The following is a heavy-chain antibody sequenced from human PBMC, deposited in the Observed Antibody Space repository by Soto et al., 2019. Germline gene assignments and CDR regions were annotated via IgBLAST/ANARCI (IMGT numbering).Heavy chain of an antibody. CDR2: IYYSGST. CDR3: ARDRRTYYDFWSGYGSWFDP. Sequence: SETLSLTCTVSGGSISSGGYYWSWIRQHPGKGLEWIGYIYYSGSTYYNPSLKSRVTISVDTPKNQFSLKLSSVTAADTAVYYCARDRRTYYDFWSGYGSWFDPWGQGTLVTVSS. J-gene: IGHJ5*02. V-gene: IGHV4-31*03. D-gene: IGHD3-3*01. CDR1: GGSISSGGYY.